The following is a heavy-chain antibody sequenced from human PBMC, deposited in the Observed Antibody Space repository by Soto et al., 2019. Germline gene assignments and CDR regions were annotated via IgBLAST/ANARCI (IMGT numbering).Heavy chain of an antibody. CDR2: IKSDGSGT. CDR1: GFTFSSYW. D-gene: IGHD3-16*01. V-gene: IGHV3-74*01. CDR3: ARGDGDRFDGKVYLARH. J-gene: IGHJ4*02. Sequence: EVQLVESGGGSIQPGGSLRLSCVASGFTFSSYWMHWVRQAPGKGLVWVSRIKSDGSGTYYADSVEGRLTISRDNAKNPLDRQMNSPRAEDTAVYYCARGDGDRFDGKVYLARHWGQGTLVTVSS.